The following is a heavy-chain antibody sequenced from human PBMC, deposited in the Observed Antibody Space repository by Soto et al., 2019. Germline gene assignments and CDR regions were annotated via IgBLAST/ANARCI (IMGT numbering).Heavy chain of an antibody. CDR2: IYYSGST. V-gene: IGHV4-59*08. CDR3: ARLSYYYYMDV. CDR1: GGSISSYY. J-gene: IGHJ6*03. Sequence: SETLSLTCTVSGGSISSYYWSWIRQPPGKGLEWIGYIYYSGSTNYNPSLKSRVTISVDTSKNQFSLKLSSVTAADTAVYYCARLSYYYYMDVWGKGTTVTVSS.